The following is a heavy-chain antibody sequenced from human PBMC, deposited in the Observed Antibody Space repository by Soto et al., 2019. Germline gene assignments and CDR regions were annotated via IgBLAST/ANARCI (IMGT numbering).Heavy chain of an antibody. V-gene: IGHV1-46*01. CDR2: INPSGGST. CDR1: GYTFTSYY. J-gene: IGHJ4*02. D-gene: IGHD2-21*02. CDR3: AVLAYCGGDCYNFDY. Sequence: ASVKVSCKASGYTFTSYYMHWVRQAPGQGLEWMGIINPSGGSTSYAQKFQGRVTMTRDTSTSTVYMELSSLRSEDTAVYYCAVLAYCGGDCYNFDYWGRGTLVTVSS.